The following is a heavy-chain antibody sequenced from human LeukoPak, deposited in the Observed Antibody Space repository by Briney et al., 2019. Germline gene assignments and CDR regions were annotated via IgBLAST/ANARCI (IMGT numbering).Heavy chain of an antibody. V-gene: IGHV4-59*01. Sequence: PSETLSLTCTVSGRSISSYYWSWIRQPPGKGLEWIGYIYYSGITNYNPSLKSRVTISVDTSKNQFSLKLSSMTAADTAVYYCARALLWFGEFPPHYMDVWGKGTTVTVSS. CDR3: ARALLWFGEFPPHYMDV. CDR2: IYYSGIT. CDR1: GRSISSYY. J-gene: IGHJ6*03. D-gene: IGHD3-10*01.